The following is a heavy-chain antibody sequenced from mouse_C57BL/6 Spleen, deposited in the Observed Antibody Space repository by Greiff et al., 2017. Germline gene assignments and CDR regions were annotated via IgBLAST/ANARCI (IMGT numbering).Heavy chain of an antibody. D-gene: IGHD2-3*01. CDR3: TADGYSWDY. CDR1: GFNIKDDY. J-gene: IGHJ2*01. CDR2: IDPENGDT. V-gene: IGHV14-4*01. Sequence: VQLQQSGAELVRPGASVKLSCTASGFNIKDDYMHWVKQRPEQGLEWIGWIDPENGDTEYASKFQGKATITADPSSNTAYLQLSSLTSEDTAVYYCTADGYSWDYWGQGTTLTVSS.